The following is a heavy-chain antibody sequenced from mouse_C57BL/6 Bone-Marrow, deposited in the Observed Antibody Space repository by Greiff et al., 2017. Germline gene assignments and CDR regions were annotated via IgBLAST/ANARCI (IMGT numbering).Heavy chain of an antibody. D-gene: IGHD1-1*01. CDR2: ISGGGGNT. V-gene: IGHV5-9*01. J-gene: IGHJ2*01. CDR1: GFTFSSYT. Sequence: DVMLVESGGGLVKPGGSLKLSCAASGFTFSSYTMSWVRQTPEKRLEWVATISGGGGNTYYPDSVKGRFTISSDNAKNTLYLQMSSLRSEDTALYYCARQGIITTVVDFDYWGQGTTLTVSS. CDR3: ARQGIITTVVDFDY.